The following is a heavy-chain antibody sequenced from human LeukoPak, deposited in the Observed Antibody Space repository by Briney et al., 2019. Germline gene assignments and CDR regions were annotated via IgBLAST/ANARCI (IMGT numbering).Heavy chain of an antibody. V-gene: IGHV1-8*02. D-gene: IGHD3-10*01. CDR3: ARGPMVRGVMPFDY. J-gene: IGHJ4*02. Sequence: GASVKVSCKASGYTFTSYGINWVRQATGQGLEWMGWMNPNSGNTGYAQKFQGRVTMTRNTSISTAYMELSSLRSEDTAVYYCARGPMVRGVMPFDYWGQGTLVTVSS. CDR2: MNPNSGNT. CDR1: GYTFTSYG.